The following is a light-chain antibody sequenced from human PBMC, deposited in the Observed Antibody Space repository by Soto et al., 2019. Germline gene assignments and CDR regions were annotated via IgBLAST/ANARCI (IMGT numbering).Light chain of an antibody. CDR3: QQRNIWPPVT. J-gene: IGKJ5*01. Sequence: EIVLTQSPGTLSVSPGERATVSCRASQSVRSNLAWYQQKPGQAPRLLIYGASTRATGIPARFSGSGSGTDFTLTISSLEPEDSAVYYCQQRNIWPPVTFGQGTRLEIK. CDR1: QSVRSN. CDR2: GAS. V-gene: IGKV3-15*01.